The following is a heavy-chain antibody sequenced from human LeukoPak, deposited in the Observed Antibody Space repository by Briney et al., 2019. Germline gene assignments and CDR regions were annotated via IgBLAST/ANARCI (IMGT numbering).Heavy chain of an antibody. D-gene: IGHD6-6*01. Sequence: GASVKVSCKASGYTFTGYYMHWVRQAPGQGLEWMGWINPNSGGTNYAQKFQGRVTMTRDTSISTAYMELSRLRSDDTAVYYCARDVPTYSSSPEYYFDYWGQGTLVTVSS. V-gene: IGHV1-2*02. CDR3: ARDVPTYSSSPEYYFDY. CDR2: INPNSGGT. CDR1: GYTFTGYY. J-gene: IGHJ4*02.